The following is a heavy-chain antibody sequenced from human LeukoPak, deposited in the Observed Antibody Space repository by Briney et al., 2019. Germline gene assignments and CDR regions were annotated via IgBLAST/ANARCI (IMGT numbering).Heavy chain of an antibody. D-gene: IGHD3-10*01. J-gene: IGHJ4*02. V-gene: IGHV4-39*07. Sequence: PSETLSLTCTVSGGSISSSSYYWGWIRQPPGKGLEWIGEINHSGSTNYNPSLKSRVTISVDTSKNQFSLKLSSVTAADTAVYYCARGWRGLDYWGQGTLVTVSS. CDR2: INHSGST. CDR1: GGSISSSSYY. CDR3: ARGWRGLDY.